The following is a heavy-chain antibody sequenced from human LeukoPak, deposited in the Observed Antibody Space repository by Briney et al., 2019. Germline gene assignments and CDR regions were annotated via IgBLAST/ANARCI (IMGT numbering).Heavy chain of an antibody. D-gene: IGHD3-22*01. J-gene: IGHJ3*02. CDR1: GGSISSYY. Sequence: SETLSLTCTVSGGSISSYYWRWIRQPAGKGLEWIGRIYTSGSTNYNPSLKSRVTMSVDTSKNQFSLKLSSVTAADTAVYYCAREGDYYDSSGYYGSVAFDIWGQGTMVTVSS. CDR2: IYTSGST. CDR3: AREGDYYDSSGYYGSVAFDI. V-gene: IGHV4-4*07.